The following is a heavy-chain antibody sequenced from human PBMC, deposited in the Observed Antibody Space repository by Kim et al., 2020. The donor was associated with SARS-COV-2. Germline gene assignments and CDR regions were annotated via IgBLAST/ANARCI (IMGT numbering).Heavy chain of an antibody. CDR3: TTTTYYDILTGYYNVDY. D-gene: IGHD3-9*01. CDR1: GFTFSNAW. V-gene: IGHV3-15*01. Sequence: GGSLRLSCAASGFTFSNAWMSWVRQAPGKGLEWVGRIKSKTDGGTTDYAAPVKGRFTISRDDSKNTLYLQMNSLKTEDTAVYYCTTTTYYDILTGYYNVDYWGQGTLVTVSS. CDR2: IKSKTDGGTT. J-gene: IGHJ4*02.